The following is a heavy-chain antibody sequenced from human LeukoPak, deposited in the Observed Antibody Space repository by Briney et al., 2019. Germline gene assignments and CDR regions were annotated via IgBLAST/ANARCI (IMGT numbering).Heavy chain of an antibody. CDR2: INPNSGGT. J-gene: IGHJ4*02. Sequence: GASVKVSCKASGYTFTGYYMHWVRQAPGQGLEWMGWINPNSGGTNYAQEFQGWVTMTRDTSISTAYTELSRLRSDDTAVYYCARGNHDYGDYADYWGQGTLVTVSS. CDR3: ARGNHDYGDYADY. V-gene: IGHV1-2*04. D-gene: IGHD4-17*01. CDR1: GYTFTGYY.